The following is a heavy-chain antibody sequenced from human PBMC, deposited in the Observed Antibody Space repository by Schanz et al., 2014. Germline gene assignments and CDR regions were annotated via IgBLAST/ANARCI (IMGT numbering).Heavy chain of an antibody. J-gene: IGHJ6*04. D-gene: IGHD2-2*01. CDR1: GFGFDDYG. V-gene: IGHV3-48*01. Sequence: EVQLVESGGGVVRPGGSLRLSCAASGFGFDDYGMNWVRQAPEKGLEWVSYISSSSGTIYYADSVKGRFTISRDNAKNLLYLQMNGLRAEDTAVYVCARDLSSLIQGDVWGKGTTVTVSS. CDR2: ISSSSGTI. CDR3: ARDLSSLIQGDV.